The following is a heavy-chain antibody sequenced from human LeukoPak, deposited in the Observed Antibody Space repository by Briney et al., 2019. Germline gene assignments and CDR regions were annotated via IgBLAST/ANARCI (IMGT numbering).Heavy chain of an antibody. J-gene: IGHJ4*02. CDR1: GFTLSGYW. CDR2: LHADGIER. D-gene: IGHD5-12*01. V-gene: IGHV3-7*01. Sequence: PEGSLRLSCAASGFTLSGYWMSWVRQAPGKGLEWVARLHADGIERYYVDPVKGRFTISRDNAKNSLHLQMYSLRLDDTAVYYCARGGYSFDYLGQGTLVTVSS. CDR3: ARGGYSFDY.